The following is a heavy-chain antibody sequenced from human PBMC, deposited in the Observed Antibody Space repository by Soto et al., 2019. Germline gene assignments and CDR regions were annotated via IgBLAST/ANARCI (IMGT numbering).Heavy chain of an antibody. Sequence: PGGSLRLSCAASGFTFSSYAMSWVRQAPGKGLEWVSAISGSGGSTYYADSVKGRFTISRDNSKNTLYLQMNSLRAEDTAVYYCAKSKGKTGQYYYGMDVWGQGTTVTVSS. D-gene: IGHD7-27*01. V-gene: IGHV3-23*01. J-gene: IGHJ6*02. CDR1: GFTFSSYA. CDR2: ISGSGGST. CDR3: AKSKGKTGQYYYGMDV.